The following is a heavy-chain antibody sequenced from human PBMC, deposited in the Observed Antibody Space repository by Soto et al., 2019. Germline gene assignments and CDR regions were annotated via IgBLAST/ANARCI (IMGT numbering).Heavy chain of an antibody. CDR2: IIPIFGTA. CDR1: GGSFSSDA. V-gene: IGHV1-69*13. CDR3: GRDCSNGWFCCFGN. J-gene: IGHJ4*01. Sequence: VKVYCKASGGSFSSDASSCGRQNPGQGLEWMGGIIPIFGTANYAQKFKGRVTITADESTSTAYMGLSSLRSEDAAVYYCGRDCSNGWFCCFGNRAQPTL. D-gene: IGHD6-19*01.